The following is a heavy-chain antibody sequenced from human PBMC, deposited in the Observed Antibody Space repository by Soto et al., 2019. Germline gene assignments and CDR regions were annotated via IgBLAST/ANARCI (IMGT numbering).Heavy chain of an antibody. CDR3: AREGLRRGAPHY. CDR1: GGSLNNYA. Sequence: QVQLVQSGAEVKKPGSSVKVSCAASGGSLNNYAVSWGRRTPGQGFEWLGEIIPAFGTPNYAQKFQDRVTITADVLTKTAFMELSSLRCEDRAEYYCAREGLRRGAPHYWGQGSLFTVSS. CDR2: IIPAFGTP. J-gene: IGHJ4*02. D-gene: IGHD6-6*01. V-gene: IGHV1-69*01.